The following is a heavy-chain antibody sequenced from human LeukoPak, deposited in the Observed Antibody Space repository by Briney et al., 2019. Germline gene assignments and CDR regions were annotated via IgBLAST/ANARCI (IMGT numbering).Heavy chain of an antibody. CDR1: GFTFSYYS. CDR3: AKVDRGDYSSSPVPYYNYYMNV. D-gene: IGHD6-13*01. V-gene: IGHV3-21*01. Sequence: TGGSLRLSCAASGFTFSYYSMNWVRQAPGRGLEWVSCISSGSSLIFYSDSVRGRFTISRDNAKNLLYLHMNSLRVEDTAVYYCAKVDRGDYSSSPVPYYNYYMNVWGKGTTVTVSS. CDR2: ISSGSSLI. J-gene: IGHJ6*03.